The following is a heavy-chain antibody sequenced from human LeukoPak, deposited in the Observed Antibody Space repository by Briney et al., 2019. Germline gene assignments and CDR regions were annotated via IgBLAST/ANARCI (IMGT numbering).Heavy chain of an antibody. CDR2: IYYSGST. V-gene: IGHV4-59*01. CDR3: AGDGGKWNDDGYYLYVDV. J-gene: IGHJ6*03. CDR1: GGSISSYY. D-gene: IGHD1-1*01. Sequence: SETLSLTCTVSGGSISSYYWSWIRQPPGKGLEWIGYIYYSGSTNYNPSLKSRVTISVDTSKNQFSLKLRSVTAADTAVYYCAGDGGKWNDDGYYLYVDVWGKGNTVTISS.